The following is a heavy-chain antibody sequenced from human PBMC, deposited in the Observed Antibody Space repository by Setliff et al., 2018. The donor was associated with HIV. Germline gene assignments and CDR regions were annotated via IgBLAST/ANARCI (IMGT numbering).Heavy chain of an antibody. CDR2: ISRSSSSK. Sequence: GGSLRLSCAASGFTFSSYSMNWVRQAPGKGLEWVAYISRSSSSKYYADSVKGRFTISRDNAKNSLYLRLNSLRAEDTAVYYCARDVRWNQDGGGYWGQGTLVTVSS. D-gene: IGHD1-1*01. CDR1: GFTFSSYS. CDR3: ARDVRWNQDGGGY. V-gene: IGHV3-48*01. J-gene: IGHJ4*02.